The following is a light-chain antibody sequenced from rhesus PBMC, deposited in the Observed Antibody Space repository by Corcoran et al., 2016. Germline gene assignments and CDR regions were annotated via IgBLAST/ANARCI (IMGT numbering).Light chain of an antibody. CDR3: QRRNSYPLT. J-gene: IGKJ4*01. V-gene: IGKV1-38*01. CDR1: QGISSY. Sequence: DIQLTQSPSSLSASVGDRVTITCRASQGISSYLAWCQQKSGKAPKLLIYDASILQSGVPSRFSGSGSGTEFTLTVSSLQPEDSATYYCQRRNSYPLTFGGGTKVEIK. CDR2: DAS.